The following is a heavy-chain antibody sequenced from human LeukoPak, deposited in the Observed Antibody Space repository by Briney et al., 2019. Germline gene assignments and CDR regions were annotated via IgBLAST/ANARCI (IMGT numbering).Heavy chain of an antibody. Sequence: SETLSLTCAVYGGSFSGDYWSWIRQPPAKGLEWIGDINRSGRAVYNTSLKSRVIISVDTSKNQFSLKVNSVTAADTAVYYCARQSFAPFQVGPETPIESWGQGTLVTVSS. V-gene: IGHV4-34*01. J-gene: IGHJ4*02. CDR1: GGSFSGDY. CDR2: INRSGRA. CDR3: ARQSFAPFQVGPETPIES. D-gene: IGHD1-26*01.